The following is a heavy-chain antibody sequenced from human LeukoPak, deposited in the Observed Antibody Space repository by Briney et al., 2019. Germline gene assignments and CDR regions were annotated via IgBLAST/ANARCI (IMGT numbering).Heavy chain of an antibody. CDR1: GYRFTNFD. D-gene: IGHD6-13*01. CDR3: ARGPRECSSSDY. V-gene: IGHV1-8*01. Sequence: ASVKVSCKTSGYRFTNFDINWVRQAPGQGLEWMGWMNPDNGNTGYAQKFQGRVSMSGDTSISTAFMVLSSLRSDDTAVYFCARGPRECSSSDYWGQGTLVTVSS. CDR2: MNPDNGNT. J-gene: IGHJ4*02.